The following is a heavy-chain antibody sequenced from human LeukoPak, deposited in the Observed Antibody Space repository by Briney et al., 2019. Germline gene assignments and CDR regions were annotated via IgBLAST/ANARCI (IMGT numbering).Heavy chain of an antibody. CDR2: INSDGSTT. CDR1: GFTFGSYW. CDR3: AKRGVVIRVILVGFHKEAYYFDS. Sequence: GGSLRLSCAASGFTFGSYWMHWVRQAPGKGPVWVSRINSDGSTTSYADSVKGRFTISRDNPKNTLYLQMNSLRAEDTAVYFCAKRGVVIRVILVGFHKEAYYFDSWGQGALVTVSS. D-gene: IGHD3-10*01. J-gene: IGHJ4*02. V-gene: IGHV3-74*01.